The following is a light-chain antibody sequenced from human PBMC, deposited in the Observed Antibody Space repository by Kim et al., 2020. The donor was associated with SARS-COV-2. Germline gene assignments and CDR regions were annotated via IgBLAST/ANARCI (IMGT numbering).Light chain of an antibody. Sequence: SLCPRERAPPSCRASPSISNSLAWYQQKPGQAPRLLIFDASNRDTGIPARFSGSGSGTDFTLTISSLEAEDFGVYYCQQRAIWITFGGGTKVDIK. J-gene: IGKJ4*01. V-gene: IGKV3-11*01. CDR1: PSISNS. CDR3: QQRAIWIT. CDR2: DAS.